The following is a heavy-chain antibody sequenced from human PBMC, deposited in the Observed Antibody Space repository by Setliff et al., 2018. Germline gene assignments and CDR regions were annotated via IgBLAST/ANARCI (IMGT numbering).Heavy chain of an antibody. V-gene: IGHV3-48*01. D-gene: IGHD7-27*01. CDR2: ISSSSSTI. CDR3: AREWGSLGYYFDY. CDR1: GFTFSSYW. Sequence: GGSLGLSCAASGFTFSSYWMHWVRQAPGKGLEWVSYISSSSSTIYYADSVKGRFTISRDNAKNSLYLQMNSLRAEDTAVYYCAREWGSLGYYFDYWGQGTLVTVSS. J-gene: IGHJ4*02.